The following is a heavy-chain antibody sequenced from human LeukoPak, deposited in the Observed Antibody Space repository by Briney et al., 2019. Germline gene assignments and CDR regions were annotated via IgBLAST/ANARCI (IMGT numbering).Heavy chain of an antibody. J-gene: IGHJ6*03. CDR1: GFTFSSYE. V-gene: IGHV3-48*03. CDR2: ISSSGSTI. D-gene: IGHD2-15*01. CDR3: ARDGGCSGGSCYWRYYYYMDV. Sequence: PGGSLRLSCAASGFTFSSYEMNWVRQAPGKGLEWVSYISSSGSTIYYADSVKGRFTISRDNAKNSLYLQMNSLRAEDTAVYYCARDGGCSGGSCYWRYYYYMDVWGKGTTVTISS.